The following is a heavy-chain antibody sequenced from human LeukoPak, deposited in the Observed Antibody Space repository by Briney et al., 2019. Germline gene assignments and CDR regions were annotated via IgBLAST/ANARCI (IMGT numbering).Heavy chain of an antibody. CDR2: INHSGST. V-gene: IGHV4-34*01. D-gene: IGHD6-13*01. Sequence: SATLSLTCAAYGGSFSGYYWSWIRQPPGKGLEWIGEINHSGSTNYNPSLKSRVTISVDTSKNQFSLKLSSVTAADTAVYYCARGGRIAAAGTGYFDYWGQGTLVTVSS. CDR1: GGSFSGYY. J-gene: IGHJ4*02. CDR3: ARGGRIAAAGTGYFDY.